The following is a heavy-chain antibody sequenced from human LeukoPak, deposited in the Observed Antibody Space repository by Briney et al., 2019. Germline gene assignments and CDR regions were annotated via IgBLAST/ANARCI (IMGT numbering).Heavy chain of an antibody. J-gene: IGHJ6*02. CDR3: ARDGGIIRFGGQDV. D-gene: IGHD3-16*01. Sequence: GGSLRLSCAASGFAFSDFWLSWVRQAPGKGLEWVANMNRDGSEKNYVDSMKGRITISRDNAKNSLYLQMNSLRVEDTAVYYCARDGGIIRFGGQDVWGQGTTVTVS. CDR2: MNRDGSEK. CDR1: GFAFSDFW. V-gene: IGHV3-7*01.